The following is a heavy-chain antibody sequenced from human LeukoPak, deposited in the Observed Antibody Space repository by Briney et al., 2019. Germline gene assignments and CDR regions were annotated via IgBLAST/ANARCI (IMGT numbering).Heavy chain of an antibody. CDR3: ARPHRDSSGWRDAFDI. Sequence: SETLSLTCTFSGGSISSYYWSWIRHPPGKGLEWIGYISYSGSTNYNPSLKSRVTISVDTSKNQFSLKLSSVTAADTAVYYCARPHRDSSGWRDAFDIWGQGTMVTVSS. CDR2: ISYSGST. J-gene: IGHJ3*02. V-gene: IGHV4-59*08. CDR1: GGSISSYY. D-gene: IGHD6-19*01.